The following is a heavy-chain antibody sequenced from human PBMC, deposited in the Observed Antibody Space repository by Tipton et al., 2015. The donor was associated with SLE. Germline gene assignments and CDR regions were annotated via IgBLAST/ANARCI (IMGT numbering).Heavy chain of an antibody. V-gene: IGHV4-59*02. CDR1: GGSVTTYY. Sequence: TLSLTCTVSGGSVTTYYWSWIRQSPGKKLEWIGYMYYTGITKFNPSLESRVAISVDTSKNQFSLRLSSMTAADTAVYYCARRGALAAAGVYYYYGMDVWGQGTTVTVSS. CDR2: MYYTGIT. D-gene: IGHD6-13*01. J-gene: IGHJ6*02. CDR3: ARRGALAAAGVYYYYGMDV.